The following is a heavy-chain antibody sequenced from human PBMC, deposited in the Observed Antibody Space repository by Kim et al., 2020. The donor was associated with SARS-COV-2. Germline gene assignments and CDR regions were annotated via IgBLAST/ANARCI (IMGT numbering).Heavy chain of an antibody. J-gene: IGHJ3*02. CDR3: ARVSGGSGWYAAFDM. V-gene: IGHV3-53*01. CDR2: IYTGGNT. D-gene: IGHD6-19*01. Sequence: GGSLRLSCAVSGFTVDSKYMAWVRQAPGKGLEWVSVIYTGGNTYFADSVKGRFTLSRDTSRNTLNLQMNGLRGDDTAMYYCARVSGGSGWYAAFDMRGQGTMVTVSP. CDR1: GFTVDSKY.